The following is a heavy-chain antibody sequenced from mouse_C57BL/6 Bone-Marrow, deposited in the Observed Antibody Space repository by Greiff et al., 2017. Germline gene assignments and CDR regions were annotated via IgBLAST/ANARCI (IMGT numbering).Heavy chain of an antibody. J-gene: IGHJ3*01. CDR2: ISSGGDYI. CDR1: GFTFSSYA. CDR3: TREGLGYDGYSGFAY. D-gene: IGHD2-3*01. Sequence: EVKLVESGEGLVKPGGSLKLSCAASGFTFSSYAMSWVRQTPEKRLEWVAYISSGGDYIYYADTVKGRFTISRDNARNTQYLQMSSLKSEDTAMYYCTREGLGYDGYSGFAYWGQGTLVTVSA. V-gene: IGHV5-9-1*02.